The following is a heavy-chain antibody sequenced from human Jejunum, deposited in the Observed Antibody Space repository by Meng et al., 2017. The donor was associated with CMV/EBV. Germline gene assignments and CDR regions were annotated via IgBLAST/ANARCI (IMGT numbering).Heavy chain of an antibody. CDR2: MYNSGTT. CDR1: GGSVSGGGYY. Sequence: RSLACTVSGGSVSGGGYYWMWIRKTHGRGLEWIGNMYNSGTTTYNPSLKSRVSISVDISKNQFSLKLRSVTAADTAVYYCARWFDPWGQGILVTVSS. V-gene: IGHV4-61*08. J-gene: IGHJ5*02. CDR3: ARWFDP.